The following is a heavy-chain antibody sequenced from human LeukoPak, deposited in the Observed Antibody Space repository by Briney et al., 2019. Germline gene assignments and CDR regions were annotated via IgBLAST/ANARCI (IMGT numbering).Heavy chain of an antibody. V-gene: IGHV1-18*01. D-gene: IGHD3-9*01. CDR2: ISAYNGNT. J-gene: IGHJ6*03. CDR3: ARVGSGGLRYFDWPYKLGGYYYYMDV. Sequence: GASVKVSCKASGYTFTSYGISWVRQAPGQGLEWMGWISAYNGNTNYAQKLQGRVTMTTDTSTSTAYMELRSLRSDDTAVYYCARVGSGGLRYFDWPYKLGGYYYYMDVWGKGTTVTVSS. CDR1: GYTFTSYG.